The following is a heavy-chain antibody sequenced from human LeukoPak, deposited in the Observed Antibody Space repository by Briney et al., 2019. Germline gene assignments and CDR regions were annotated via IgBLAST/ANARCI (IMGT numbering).Heavy chain of an antibody. CDR2: ISWNSGSI. CDR1: GFTFDDYA. Sequence: GGSLRLSCAASGFTFDDYAMHWVRQAPGKGLEWVSGISWNSGSIGYADSVKGRFTISRDNAKNSLYLQMNSLRAEDTALYYCAKDVGGVAAAGTDYWGQGTLVTVSS. D-gene: IGHD6-13*01. J-gene: IGHJ4*02. V-gene: IGHV3-9*01. CDR3: AKDVGGVAAAGTDY.